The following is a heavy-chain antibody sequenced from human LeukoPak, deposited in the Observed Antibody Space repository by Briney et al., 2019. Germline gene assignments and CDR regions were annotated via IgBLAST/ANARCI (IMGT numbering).Heavy chain of an antibody. CDR3: AKDPTHFRVWDDYDNTRLNY. D-gene: IGHD3-22*01. J-gene: IGHJ4*02. Sequence: GGSLRLSCAASGFTCSSFGMHWVRQAPGQGLDWVAFILYDGTNKYYADSVKGRFTISRDNSKNTVYLQMNSLRAEDTAVYYCAKDPTHFRVWDDYDNTRLNYWGQGTLVTVSS. CDR1: GFTCSSFG. CDR2: ILYDGTNK. V-gene: IGHV3-30*02.